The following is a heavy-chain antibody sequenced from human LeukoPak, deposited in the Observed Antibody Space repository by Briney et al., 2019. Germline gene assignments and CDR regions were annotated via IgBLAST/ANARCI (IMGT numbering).Heavy chain of an antibody. CDR2: ISWNSGSI. Sequence: GGSLRLSCAASGFTFDDYAMHWVRQAPGKGLEWVSGISWNSGSIGYADSVKGRFTISRDNAKNSLYLQMNSLRAEDTAVYYCAKVRDYYYYYYMDVWGKGTTVTVSS. CDR1: GFTFDDYA. J-gene: IGHJ6*03. V-gene: IGHV3-9*01. CDR3: AKVRDYYYYYYMDV.